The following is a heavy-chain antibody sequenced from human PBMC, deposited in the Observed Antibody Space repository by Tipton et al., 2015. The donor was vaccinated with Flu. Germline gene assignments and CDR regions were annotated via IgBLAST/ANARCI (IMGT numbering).Heavy chain of an antibody. CDR3: ARSSSAYDYVWGGSYYFDF. CDR1: GGSFSGYY. D-gene: IGHD3-16*01. J-gene: IGHJ4*02. V-gene: IGHV4-34*01. Sequence: TLSLTCAVYGGSFSGYYWNYIRQPPGRGLEWIGEINHSGIISYNPSLKSRVTMSVDTSKNQFSLKLISVTAADTAVYYCARSSSAYDYVWGGSYYFDFWGQGTLITVSS. CDR2: INHSGII.